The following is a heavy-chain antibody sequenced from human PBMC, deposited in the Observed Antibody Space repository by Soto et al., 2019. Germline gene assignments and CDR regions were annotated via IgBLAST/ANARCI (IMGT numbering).Heavy chain of an antibody. D-gene: IGHD6-19*01. Sequence: WGSLELSSAASGFTFSIYAMSWVRQAPGKGLEWVSVISGSGDFTFYADSVKGRFTISRDNSKNTLYLQMNSLRAEDTAVYYCTRYRYSSGWDKLLGGYYYYGMGVWGQGTMVNVSS. CDR3: TRYRYSSGWDKLLGGYYYYGMGV. V-gene: IGHV3-23*01. CDR1: GFTFSIYA. J-gene: IGHJ6*02. CDR2: ISGSGDFT.